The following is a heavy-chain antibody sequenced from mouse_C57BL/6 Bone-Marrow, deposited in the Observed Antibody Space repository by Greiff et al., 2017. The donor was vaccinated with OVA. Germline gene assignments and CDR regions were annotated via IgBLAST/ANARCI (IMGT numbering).Heavy chain of an antibody. J-gene: IGHJ1*03. CDR1: GYTFTSYW. V-gene: IGHV1-50*01. CDR2: LDPSDSYT. D-gene: IGHD1-1*01. CDR3: ARGGAYYYGSDWYFDV. Sequence: QVQLQQPGAELVKPGASVKLSCKASGYTFTSYWMQWVKQRPGQGLEWIGELDPSDSYTNYNQKFKGTATLTVDTSSSTAYMQLSSLTSEDSAVYYCARGGAYYYGSDWYFDVWGTGTTVTVSS.